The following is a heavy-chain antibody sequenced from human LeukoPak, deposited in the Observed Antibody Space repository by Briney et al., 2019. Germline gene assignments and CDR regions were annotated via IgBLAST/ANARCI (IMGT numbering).Heavy chain of an antibody. CDR1: GGSFSGYY. D-gene: IGHD2-15*01. V-gene: IGHV4-34*01. CDR3: ARLGYCSGGSCFYPDY. CDR2: INHSGST. J-gene: IGHJ4*02. Sequence: SGTLSLTCAVYGGSFSGYYWSWIRQPPGKGLEWIGEINHSGSTNYNPSLKSRVTISVDTSKNQFSLKLSSVTAADTAVYYCARLGYCSGGSCFYPDYWGQGTLVTVSS.